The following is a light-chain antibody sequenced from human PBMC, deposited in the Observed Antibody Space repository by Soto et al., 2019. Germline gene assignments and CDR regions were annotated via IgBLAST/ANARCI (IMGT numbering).Light chain of an antibody. V-gene: IGKV3-20*01. Sequence: ETGLTQSPGTLSLSPGERATLSCRASQSVSSSYLTWYQQKPGQAPRLLIYGASSRAPGIPDRFSGSGSGTDFTLTISRLEPEDFAVYYCQHYGTSTTWTFGQGTKVEIK. J-gene: IGKJ1*01. CDR2: GAS. CDR1: QSVSSSY. CDR3: QHYGTSTTWT.